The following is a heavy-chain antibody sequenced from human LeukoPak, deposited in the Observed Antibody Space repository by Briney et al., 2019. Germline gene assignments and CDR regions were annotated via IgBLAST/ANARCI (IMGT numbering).Heavy chain of an antibody. V-gene: IGHV3-21*01. CDR1: GFTFSSYS. Sequence: GRSLRLSCAASGFTFSSYSMNWVRQAPGKGLEWVSSISSSSSYIYYADSVKGRLTISRDNAKNSLYLQMNSLRAEDTAVYYCARDLPSSSGMTWGQGTLVTVSS. CDR3: ARDLPSSSGMT. J-gene: IGHJ5*02. D-gene: IGHD6-6*01. CDR2: ISSSSSYI.